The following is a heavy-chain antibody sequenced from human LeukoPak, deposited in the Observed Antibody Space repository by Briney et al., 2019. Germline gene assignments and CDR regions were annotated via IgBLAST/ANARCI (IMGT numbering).Heavy chain of an antibody. V-gene: IGHV4-31*03. CDR2: IYYRGTT. J-gene: IGHJ5*02. Sequence: PSETLSLTCTVSGGSINSGGYYWSWIRQRPGQRLEWIGYIYYRGTTYYNPSLKSRVTISVDTSKNQFSLKLSSVTAADTAVYYCARRLEDGYGDYNNWFDPWGQGTLVTVSS. D-gene: IGHD4-17*01. CDR1: GGSINSGGYY. CDR3: ARRLEDGYGDYNNWFDP.